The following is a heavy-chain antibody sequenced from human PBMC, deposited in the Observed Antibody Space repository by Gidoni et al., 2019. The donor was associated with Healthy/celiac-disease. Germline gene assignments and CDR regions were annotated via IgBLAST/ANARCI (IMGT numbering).Heavy chain of an antibody. Sequence: QVQLQESGPGLVKPSETLSLTCTVSGGSISSYYWSWIRQPPGKGLEWIGYIYYSGSTNYNPSLKSRVTISVDTSKNQFSLKLSSVTAADTAVYYCARGGTRVLIGMDVWGQGTTVTVSS. V-gene: IGHV4-59*01. CDR3: ARGGTRVLIGMDV. J-gene: IGHJ6*02. D-gene: IGHD3-10*01. CDR1: GGSISSYY. CDR2: IYYSGST.